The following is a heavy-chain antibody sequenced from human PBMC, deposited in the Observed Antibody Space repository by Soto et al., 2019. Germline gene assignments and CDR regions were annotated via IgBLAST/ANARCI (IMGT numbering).Heavy chain of an antibody. V-gene: IGHV1-69*13. CDR1: GGTFSSYA. D-gene: IGHD4-17*01. J-gene: IGHJ4*02. Sequence: SVKVSCKASGGTFSSYAISWVRRAPGQGLEWMGGIIPIFGTANYAQKFQGRVTITADESTSTAYMELSSLRSEDTAVYYCARSRQTVTSRFDFWGQGALVIVSS. CDR3: ARSRQTVTSRFDF. CDR2: IIPIFGTA.